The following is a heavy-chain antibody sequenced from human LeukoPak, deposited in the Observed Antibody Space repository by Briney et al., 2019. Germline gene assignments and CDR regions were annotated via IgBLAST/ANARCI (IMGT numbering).Heavy chain of an antibody. J-gene: IGHJ6*02. Sequence: SETLSLTCTVSGGSLSSYYWSWIREPAGKGLEWIGRIYTSGSTNYNPSLKSRVTMSVDTSKNQFSLKLSSVAGADTGVYYCARDGIVGASRDYYYGTDVWGQGTTVSVSS. CDR2: IYTSGST. CDR3: ARDGIVGASRDYYYGTDV. D-gene: IGHD1-26*01. CDR1: GGSLSSYY. V-gene: IGHV4-4*07.